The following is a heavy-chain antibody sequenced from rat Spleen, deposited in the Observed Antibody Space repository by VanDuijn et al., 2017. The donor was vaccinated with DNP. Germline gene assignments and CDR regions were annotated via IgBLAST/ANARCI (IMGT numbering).Heavy chain of an antibody. CDR2: INYSGAT. J-gene: IGHJ1*01. Sequence: EVQLQESGPGLVKPSQSLSLTCSVTGYSITYNYWGWFRKFPGNKMEWMGYINYSGATAYNPSLRSRISITRDTSKNQFFLQLNSVTTEDTATYYCARGLNYGGYIYSWYFDFWGPGTMVTVSS. V-gene: IGHV3-1*01. D-gene: IGHD1-11*01. CDR3: ARGLNYGGYIYSWYFDF. CDR1: GYSITYNY.